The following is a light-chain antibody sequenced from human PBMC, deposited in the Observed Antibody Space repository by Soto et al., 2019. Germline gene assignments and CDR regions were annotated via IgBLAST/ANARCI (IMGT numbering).Light chain of an antibody. V-gene: IGKV1-5*01. CDR3: QQYNSYSYT. CDR1: QRISSW. J-gene: IGKJ2*01. CDR2: DAS. Sequence: DIQMTQSPSTLSASVGDRVTMTCRASQRISSWLAWYQQKPGKAPKILIYDASSLESGVPSRFSGSGSGTEFTLTISSLQPDDFATYYCQQYNSYSYTFGQGTKLEIK.